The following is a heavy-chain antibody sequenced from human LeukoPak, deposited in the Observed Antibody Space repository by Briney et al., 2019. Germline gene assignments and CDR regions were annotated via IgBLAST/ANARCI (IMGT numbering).Heavy chain of an antibody. V-gene: IGHV1-24*01. Sequence: ASVKVSCKVSGYTLTELSMHWVRQAPGKGLEWMGGFDPEDGETIYAQKFQGRVTMTEDTSTDTAYMELSSLRSEDTAVYYCATSTGLSTWFGKIHWFDPWGQGTLVTVSS. J-gene: IGHJ5*02. CDR1: GYTLTELS. CDR2: FDPEDGET. D-gene: IGHD3-10*01. CDR3: ATSTGLSTWFGKIHWFDP.